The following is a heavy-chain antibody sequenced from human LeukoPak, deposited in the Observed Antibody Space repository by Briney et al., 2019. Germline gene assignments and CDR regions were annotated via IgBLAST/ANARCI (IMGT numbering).Heavy chain of an antibody. V-gene: IGHV4-31*03. CDR2: IYYSGST. J-gene: IGHJ4*02. CDR3: ARVDRGGDCYSCFDY. CDR1: GGSISSGGYY. Sequence: KPSETLSLTCTVSGGSISSGGYYWSWIRQHPGKGLEWIGYIYYSGSTYYNPSLKSRVTISVDTSKNQFSLKLSSVTAADTAVYYCARVDRGGDCYSCFDYWGQGTLVTVSS. D-gene: IGHD2-21*02.